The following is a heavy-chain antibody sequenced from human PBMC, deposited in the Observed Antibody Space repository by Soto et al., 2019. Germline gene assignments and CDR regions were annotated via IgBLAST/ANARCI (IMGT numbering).Heavy chain of an antibody. CDR3: ARESKYDTSGYPPWFAP. J-gene: IGHJ5*02. CDR1: VASISSGGYY. D-gene: IGHD3-22*01. Sequence: QVQLQESGPGLVKPSQTLSLTCTVSVASISSGGYYWSWIRQHPGEGLEWIGYIYYSGSTSYNPSLKSRVTISLDTSKNQFSRKLSSVTDADTAVYYCARESKYDTSGYPPWFAPWGQGTLVTVSS. V-gene: IGHV4-31*03. CDR2: IYYSGST.